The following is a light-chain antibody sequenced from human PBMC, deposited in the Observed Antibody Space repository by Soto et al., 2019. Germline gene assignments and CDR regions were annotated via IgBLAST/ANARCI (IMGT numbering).Light chain of an antibody. CDR1: SSDVGSYNR. CDR2: GVS. V-gene: IGLV2-18*02. Sequence: QSALTQPPSVSGSPGQSVTISCTGTSSDVGSYNRVSWYQQPPGTVPKLMIYGVSNRPAGVPDRFSGSKSGNTASLTISGLQAEDEADYYCSSYTSRSTLVFGGGTKLTV. CDR3: SSYTSRSTLV. J-gene: IGLJ2*01.